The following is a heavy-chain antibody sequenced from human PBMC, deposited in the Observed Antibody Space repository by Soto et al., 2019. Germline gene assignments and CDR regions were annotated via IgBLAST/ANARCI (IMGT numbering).Heavy chain of an antibody. CDR2: ISSSSSTI. CDR1: GFTFSSYS. Sequence: GGSLRLSCAASGFTFSSYSMNWVRQAPGKGLEWVSYISSSSSTIYYADSVKGRFTISRDNAKNSLYLQMNSLRDEDTAVYYCARLAADCRYSYYYYGMDVWGQGTTVTVS. CDR3: ARLAADCRYSYYYYGMDV. D-gene: IGHD2-21*02. V-gene: IGHV3-48*02. J-gene: IGHJ6*02.